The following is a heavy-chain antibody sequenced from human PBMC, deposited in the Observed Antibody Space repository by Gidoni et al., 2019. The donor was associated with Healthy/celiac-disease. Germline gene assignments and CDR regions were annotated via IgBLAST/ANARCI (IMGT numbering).Heavy chain of an antibody. J-gene: IGHJ6*02. CDR2: ISYDGSNK. V-gene: IGHV3-30*18. Sequence: VQLVESGGGGVQTGRSRRLSCAASGFTFGSYGMHGVRQAPGKGLEWVAVISYDGSNKYYADSVKGRFTISRDNSKNTLYLQMNSLRAEDTAVYYCAKDRPSYYDILTGYYSYGMDIWGQGTTVTVSS. D-gene: IGHD3-9*01. CDR1: GFTFGSYG. CDR3: AKDRPSYYDILTGYYSYGMDI.